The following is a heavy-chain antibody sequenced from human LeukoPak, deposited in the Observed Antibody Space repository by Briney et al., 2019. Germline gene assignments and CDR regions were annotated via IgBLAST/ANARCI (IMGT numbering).Heavy chain of an antibody. D-gene: IGHD2-2*01. V-gene: IGHV1-69*04. CDR3: ARDRLMGTRVYYYYGMDV. CDR2: IIPILGIA. Sequence: SVKVSCKASGGTFSGYAISWVRQAPGQGLEWMGRIIPILGIANYAQKFQGRVTITADKSTSTAYMELSSLRSEDTAVYYCARDRLMGTRVYYYYGMDVWGQGTTVTVSS. CDR1: GGTFSGYA. J-gene: IGHJ6*02.